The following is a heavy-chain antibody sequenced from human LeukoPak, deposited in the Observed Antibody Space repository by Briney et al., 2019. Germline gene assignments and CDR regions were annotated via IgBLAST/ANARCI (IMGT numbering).Heavy chain of an antibody. Sequence: SGGSLRLSCAASGFTFSSNSMNWVRQAPGKGLEWVSYISSSRSTIYYADSVKGRFTISRDNAKNSLYLQMNSLRAEDTAVYYCAREAPYCSSTSCYAVNSFDYWGQGTLVTVSS. V-gene: IGHV3-48*01. J-gene: IGHJ4*02. D-gene: IGHD2-2*01. CDR2: ISSSRSTI. CDR3: AREAPYCSSTSCYAVNSFDY. CDR1: GFTFSSNS.